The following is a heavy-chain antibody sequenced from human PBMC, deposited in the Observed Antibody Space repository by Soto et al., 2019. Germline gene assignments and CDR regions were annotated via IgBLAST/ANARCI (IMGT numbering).Heavy chain of an antibody. Sequence: GGSLRLSCAASGFTFSSYSMHWVRQAPGKGLEWVAVISYDGSNKYYADSVKGQFTISRDNSKNTLYLQMNSLRAEDTAVYYCARAYYFWSGSGMNWFDPWGQGTLVTVSS. V-gene: IGHV3-30*03. CDR1: GFTFSSYS. CDR2: ISYDGSNK. D-gene: IGHD3-3*01. J-gene: IGHJ5*02. CDR3: ARAYYFWSGSGMNWFDP.